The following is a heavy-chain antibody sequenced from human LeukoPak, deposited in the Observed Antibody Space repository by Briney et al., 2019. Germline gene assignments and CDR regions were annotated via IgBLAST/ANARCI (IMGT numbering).Heavy chain of an antibody. Sequence: GGSLRLSCAASGFAFSSYAMHWVRQAPGKGLEYVSAISSNGGSTYYANSVKGRFTISRDNSKNTLYLQMGSLRAEDMAVYYCARDSHPYYDILTGYLIGMDVWGQGTTVTVSS. CDR1: GFAFSSYA. J-gene: IGHJ6*02. CDR2: ISSNGGST. V-gene: IGHV3-64*01. CDR3: ARDSHPYYDILTGYLIGMDV. D-gene: IGHD3-9*01.